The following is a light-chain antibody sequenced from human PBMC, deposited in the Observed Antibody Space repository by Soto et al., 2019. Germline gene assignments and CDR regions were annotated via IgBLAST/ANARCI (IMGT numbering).Light chain of an antibody. CDR2: AAS. CDR3: QQRSNWPPIT. CDR1: QGISNY. J-gene: IGKJ5*01. Sequence: DIQMTQSPSSLSASVGDRVTITCRASQGISNYLAWYQQKPGKAPKLLIYAASTWPTGIPARFSGSGSGTDFTLTISTLEPEDFAVYYCQQRSNWPPITFGQGTRLEI. V-gene: IGKV1-27*01.